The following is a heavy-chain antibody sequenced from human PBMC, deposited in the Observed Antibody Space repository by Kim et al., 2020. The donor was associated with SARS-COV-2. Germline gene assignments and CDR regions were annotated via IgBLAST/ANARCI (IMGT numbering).Heavy chain of an antibody. Sequence: ASVKVSCKASGYTFTGYYMHWVRQAPGQGLEWMGWINPNSGGTNYAQKFQGRVTMTRDTSISTAYMELSRLRSDDTAVYYCASGNDFWSGIYPKWFDPWGQGTLVTVSS. D-gene: IGHD3-3*01. CDR3: ASGNDFWSGIYPKWFDP. J-gene: IGHJ5*02. V-gene: IGHV1-2*02. CDR1: GYTFTGYY. CDR2: INPNSGGT.